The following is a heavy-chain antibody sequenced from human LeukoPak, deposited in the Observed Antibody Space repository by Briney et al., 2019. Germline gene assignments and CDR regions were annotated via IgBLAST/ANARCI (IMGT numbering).Heavy chain of an antibody. CDR3: ASTASYCGFDCYSYFDY. V-gene: IGHV3-23*01. D-gene: IGHD2-21*02. J-gene: IGHJ4*02. Sequence: QPGGSLRLSCAASGFTFSTYAMSWVRQAPGMGLEWVSSIRFNGGHSYYADSVKGRFTISRDNSKNTLFLQMDSLRADDTAFYYCASTASYCGFDCYSYFDYCGQGILVTVSS. CDR1: GFTFSTYA. CDR2: IRFNGGHS.